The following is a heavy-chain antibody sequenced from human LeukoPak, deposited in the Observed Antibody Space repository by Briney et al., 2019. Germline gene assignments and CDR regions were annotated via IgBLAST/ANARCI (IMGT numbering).Heavy chain of an antibody. V-gene: IGHV4-4*07. CDR2: IYTSGST. Sequence: PSETLSLTCTVSGGSISSYYWSWIRQPAGKGLEWIGRIYTSGSTNYNPSLKSRVTISVDTSKNQFSLKLSSVTAADTAVYYCARSRFDWLTRGPFDYWGREPWSPSPQ. J-gene: IGHJ4*02. CDR3: ARSRFDWLTRGPFDY. CDR1: GGSISSYY. D-gene: IGHD3-9*01.